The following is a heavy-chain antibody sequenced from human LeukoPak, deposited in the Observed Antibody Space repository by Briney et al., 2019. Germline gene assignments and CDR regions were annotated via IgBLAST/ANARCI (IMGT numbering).Heavy chain of an antibody. Sequence: GGSLRLSCAASGITFSNAWMSWVRQAPGKGLEWVGRIKSNADGGTTDYAAPVKGRFTISRDDSKNTLCLQMNSLKTEDTAVYYCTGTTTVSTFGNNAMDVWGQGTTVTVSS. V-gene: IGHV3-15*01. CDR2: IKSNADGGTT. CDR1: GITFSNAW. CDR3: TGTTTVSTFGNNAMDV. J-gene: IGHJ6*02. D-gene: IGHD4-11*01.